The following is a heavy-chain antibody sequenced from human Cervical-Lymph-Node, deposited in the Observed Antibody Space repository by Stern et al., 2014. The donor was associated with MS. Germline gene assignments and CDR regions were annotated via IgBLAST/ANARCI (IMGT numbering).Heavy chain of an antibody. Sequence: EQLVESGAEVKKPGASVKVSCKASGGTFRRDAFSWVRQAPGHGLEWMGTIIPMFGEVNHDQTIQGRVTMTADEATRTVYVEMNSLRSEDTAVLYCARDVALNTAYYFDSWGQGTLITVSS. CDR3: ARDVALNTAYYFDS. CDR2: IIPMFGEV. J-gene: IGHJ4*02. D-gene: IGHD5-18*01. V-gene: IGHV1-69*18. CDR1: GGTFRRDA.